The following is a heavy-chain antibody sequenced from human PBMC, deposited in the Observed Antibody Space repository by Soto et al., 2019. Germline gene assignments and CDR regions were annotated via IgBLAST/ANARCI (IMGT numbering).Heavy chain of an antibody. J-gene: IGHJ4*02. D-gene: IGHD2-21*02. CDR1: GDTFTDYY. V-gene: IGHV1-46*03. Sequence: QVQLVQSGAEVKKPGASVKVSCKASGDTFTDYYIPWVRQAPGQGLEWMGTVNPSGGHTTYAQHFLGRMTMTRDTSTSTIYMELTSLTSEDTAVYYCARGGHVVVVTAALDYWGQGTLVTVSS. CDR3: ARGGHVVVVTAALDY. CDR2: VNPSGGHT.